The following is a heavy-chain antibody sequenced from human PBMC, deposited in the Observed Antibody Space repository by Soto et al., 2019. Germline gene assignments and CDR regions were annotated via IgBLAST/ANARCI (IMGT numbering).Heavy chain of an antibody. V-gene: IGHV3-33*01. J-gene: IGHJ6*02. CDR2: IWYDGSNK. Sequence: QPGGSLRLSCAASGFTFSSYGMHWVRQAPGKGLEWVAVIWYDGSNKYYADSVKGRFTISRDNSKNTLYLQMNSLRAEDTAVYYCARDPEGIAAAGQRNYYYYYGMDVWGQGTTVTVSS. D-gene: IGHD6-13*01. CDR3: ARDPEGIAAAGQRNYYYYYGMDV. CDR1: GFTFSSYG.